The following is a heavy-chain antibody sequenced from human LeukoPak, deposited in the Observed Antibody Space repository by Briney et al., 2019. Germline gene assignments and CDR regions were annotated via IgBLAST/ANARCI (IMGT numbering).Heavy chain of an antibody. CDR2: IWYDGSRT. V-gene: IGHV3-33*03. CDR1: GFTFSTSG. D-gene: IGHD6-13*01. Sequence: GGSLRLSCAASGFTFSTSGMHWIRQAPGKGLEWVAFIWYDGSRTYYAASVEGRFTVSRDNSKRTVYLQMDGLRAEDTAVYYCAKEGLLTDSRRLYHFDHWGQGTLVTVSS. CDR3: AKEGLLTDSRRLYHFDH. J-gene: IGHJ4*02.